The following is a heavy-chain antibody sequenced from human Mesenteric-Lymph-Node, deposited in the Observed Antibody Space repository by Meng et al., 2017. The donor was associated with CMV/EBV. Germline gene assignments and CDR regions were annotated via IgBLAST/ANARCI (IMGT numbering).Heavy chain of an antibody. CDR1: GFRLSQYA. CDR3: ARERRGYYSEW. Sequence: GESLKISCATSGFRLSQYAMHWVRQAPGKGLEWVSMISYDGSQKFYADSVKGRFTISKDSSKNTLFLEMNGLRPDDTAIYYCARERRGYYSEWWGQGTLVTVSS. V-gene: IGHV3-30*04. D-gene: IGHD4-11*01. CDR2: ISYDGSQK. J-gene: IGHJ4*02.